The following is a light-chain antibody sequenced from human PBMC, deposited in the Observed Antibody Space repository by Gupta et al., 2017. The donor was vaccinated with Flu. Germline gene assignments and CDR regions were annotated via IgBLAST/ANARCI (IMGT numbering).Light chain of an antibody. J-gene: IGKJ3*01. CDR3: QQANYFPFT. CDR1: QGISSG. CDR2: GAT. V-gene: IGKV1-12*01. Sequence: DIQMTQSQSSVSASVGDRVTITCPASQGISSGLDWYQQKPGKAPKLLINGATTLQSGVPSRFSGSGSGTDFTLTISSLQPEDFATYYCQQANYFPFTFGHGTKVDIK.